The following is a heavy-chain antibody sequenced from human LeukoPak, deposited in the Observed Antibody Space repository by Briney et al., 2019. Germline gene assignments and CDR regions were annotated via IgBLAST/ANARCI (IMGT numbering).Heavy chain of an antibody. J-gene: IGHJ3*02. CDR3: ARDGRIWYYYDSSGYYHVAFDI. V-gene: IGHV3-21*01. CDR1: GFTFSRYS. CDR2: ISSSSSYI. D-gene: IGHD3-22*01. Sequence: GXLRLSCAASGFTFSRYSMNWVRQAPGKGLEWVSSISSSSSYIYYAYSLNSRFTISSDNAKNSLYLQMISLRPQDTAVYYCARDGRIWYYYDSSGYYHVAFDIWGQGTMVTVSS.